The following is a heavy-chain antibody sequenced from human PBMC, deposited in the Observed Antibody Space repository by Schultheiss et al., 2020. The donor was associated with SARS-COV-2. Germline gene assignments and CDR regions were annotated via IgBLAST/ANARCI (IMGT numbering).Heavy chain of an antibody. CDR1: GYSISSGYY. D-gene: IGHD4-11*01. V-gene: IGHV4-61*01. J-gene: IGHJ5*02. CDR3: ARRQGTVTTRGRPNWFDP. CDR2: IYYSGST. Sequence: SETLSLTCTVSGYSISSGYYWGWIRQPPGKGLEWIGYIYYSGSTNYNPSLKSRVTISVDTSKNQFSLKLSSVTAADTAVYYCARRQGTVTTRGRPNWFDPWGQGTLVTVSS.